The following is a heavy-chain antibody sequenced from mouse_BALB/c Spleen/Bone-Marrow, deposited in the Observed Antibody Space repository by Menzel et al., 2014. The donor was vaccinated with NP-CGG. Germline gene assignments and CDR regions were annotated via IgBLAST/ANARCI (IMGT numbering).Heavy chain of an antibody. D-gene: IGHD1-1*01. V-gene: IGHV5-6-3*01. CDR2: INNKDGNT. CDR1: GFTFSSYG. Sequence: EVQLVESGGGLVQPGGSLKLSCAASGFTFSSYGMSWVRQTPDKRLELVATINNKDGNTYYPDSVKGRFTISRDNAKNTLYLQMSSLKSEDTAMYYCARDNYGSRFDYWGQGTTLTVSS. J-gene: IGHJ2*01. CDR3: ARDNYGSRFDY.